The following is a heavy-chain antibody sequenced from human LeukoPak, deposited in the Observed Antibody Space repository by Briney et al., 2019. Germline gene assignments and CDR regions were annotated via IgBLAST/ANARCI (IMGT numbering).Heavy chain of an antibody. V-gene: IGHV1-3*01. D-gene: IGHD2-2*01. Sequence: ASVKVSCKASGGTFSSYAMHWVRQAPGQRLEWMGSINAGNGNTKYSQKFQGRVTITRDTSASTAYMELSSLRSEDTAVYYCARVPMPTYYYGMDVWGQGTTVTVSS. CDR1: GGTFSSYA. CDR2: INAGNGNT. J-gene: IGHJ6*02. CDR3: ARVPMPTYYYGMDV.